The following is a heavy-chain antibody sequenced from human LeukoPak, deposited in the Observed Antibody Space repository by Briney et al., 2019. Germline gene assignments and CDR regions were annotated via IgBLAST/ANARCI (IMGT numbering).Heavy chain of an antibody. CDR1: GGSFSGYY. J-gene: IGHJ4*02. CDR3: ARQHPNYGGNSGYFDY. Sequence: SETLSLTCAVYGGSFSGYYWSWIRQPPGKGLEWIGEINHSGSTNYNPSLKSRVTISVDTSKNQFSLKLSSVTAADTAVYYCARQHPNYGGNSGYFDYWGQGTLVTVSS. D-gene: IGHD4-23*01. V-gene: IGHV4-34*01. CDR2: INHSGST.